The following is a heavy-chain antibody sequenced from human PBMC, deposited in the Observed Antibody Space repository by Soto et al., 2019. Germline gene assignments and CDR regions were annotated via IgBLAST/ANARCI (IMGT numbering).Heavy chain of an antibody. V-gene: IGHV1-18*04. Sequence: QVQLVQSGAEVKKPGASVKVSCKASGYTFTSYTISWVRQAPGQGLEWMGSISAYNGNTDHAQKFQGRVTMTTDTSTSTAYIELRSLRSDDTAVYYCARLAGGTSGWYSYYGMDVWGQGATVTVSS. CDR1: GYTFTSYT. CDR3: ARLAGGTSGWYSYYGMDV. D-gene: IGHD6-19*01. CDR2: ISAYNGNT. J-gene: IGHJ6*02.